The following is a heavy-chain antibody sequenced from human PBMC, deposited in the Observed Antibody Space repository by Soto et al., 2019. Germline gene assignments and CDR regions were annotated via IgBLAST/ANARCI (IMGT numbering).Heavy chain of an antibody. CDR2: IYHSGST. CDR1: GGSISSGDYY. J-gene: IGHJ4*02. V-gene: IGHV4-30-4*01. CDR3: ARGRYSGSYFNHRFDN. D-gene: IGHD1-26*01. Sequence: PSETLSLTCTVSGGSISSGDYYWSWIRQPPGKGLEWIGYIYHSGSTYYNPSLKSRVTISVDTSKNQFSLKLSSVTAADTAVYYCARGRYSGSYFNHRFDNWGQGALVTVSS.